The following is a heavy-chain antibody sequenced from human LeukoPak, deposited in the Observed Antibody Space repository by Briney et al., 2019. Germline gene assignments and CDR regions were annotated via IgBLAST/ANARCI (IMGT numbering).Heavy chain of an antibody. Sequence: GASVKVSCKXSGATFSSYTISWVRQAPGQGLEWMGRIIPILGIANYSQKFQGRVTITADKSTSTAYMELSSLRSDDTAVYYCARGTVTFGFDYWGQGTLVTVSS. CDR1: GATFSSYT. CDR2: IIPILGIA. CDR3: ARGTVTFGFDY. D-gene: IGHD4-17*01. J-gene: IGHJ4*02. V-gene: IGHV1-69*02.